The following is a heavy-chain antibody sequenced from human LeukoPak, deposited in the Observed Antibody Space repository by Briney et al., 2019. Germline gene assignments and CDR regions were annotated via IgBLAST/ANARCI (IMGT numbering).Heavy chain of an antibody. J-gene: IGHJ6*02. CDR3: AREVRYYYDSSGSPYYYYGMDV. Sequence: GGSLRLSCAATGFTFSSYAMSWVRQAPGKGLEWVSAISGDGGSTSYADSVKGRFTISRDNAKNTLYLQMNSLRAEDTAVYYCAREVRYYYDSSGSPYYYYGMDVWGQGTTVTVSS. CDR1: GFTFSSYA. D-gene: IGHD3-22*01. V-gene: IGHV3-74*01. CDR2: ISGDGGST.